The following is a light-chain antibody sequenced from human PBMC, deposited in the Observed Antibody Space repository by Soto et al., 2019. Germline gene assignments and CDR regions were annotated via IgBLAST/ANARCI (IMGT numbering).Light chain of an antibody. J-gene: IGLJ1*01. V-gene: IGLV2-14*01. Sequence: QSVLTQPASVSGSPGQSITISCTGISSDVGGYNYVCWYQHHPGKAPKLIISEVSNRPSGVSDRFSGSKSGNTASLTISGLQPADEADYYCTSFTSSTTYVFGTGTKVTVL. CDR3: TSFTSSTTYV. CDR1: SSDVGGYNY. CDR2: EVS.